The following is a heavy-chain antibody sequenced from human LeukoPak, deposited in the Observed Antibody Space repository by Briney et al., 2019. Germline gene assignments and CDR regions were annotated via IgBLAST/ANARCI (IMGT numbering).Heavy chain of an antibody. CDR3: ARGLRSATYSSSSQKSEGPDY. Sequence: GGSLRLSCAASGFTFSSYAKHWVRQAPGKGLEWVAIISYDGTNKYYTDSVKGRFTISRDNSKNTLYLQMNSLRAEDTAVYCCARGLRSATYSSSSQKSEGPDYWGQGTLVTVSS. V-gene: IGHV3-30-3*01. D-gene: IGHD2-2*01. CDR2: ISYDGTNK. J-gene: IGHJ4*02. CDR1: GFTFSSYA.